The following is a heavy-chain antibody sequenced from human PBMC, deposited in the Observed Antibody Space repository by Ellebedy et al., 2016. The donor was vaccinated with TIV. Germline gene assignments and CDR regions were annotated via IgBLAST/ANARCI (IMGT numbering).Heavy chain of an antibody. CDR3: ARELWLQRGLGWFDL. CDR2: LSGKSDYI. V-gene: IGHV3-23*01. J-gene: IGHJ5*02. Sequence: GESLKISCTVSGINFGPYAMTWVRQVPGKGLEWVSTLSGKSDYIYYADSVKGRFTISRDNSKNTLYLQMKSLRAEDTAIYYCARELWLQRGLGWFDLWGQGTLVTVSP. D-gene: IGHD5-24*01. CDR1: GINFGPYA.